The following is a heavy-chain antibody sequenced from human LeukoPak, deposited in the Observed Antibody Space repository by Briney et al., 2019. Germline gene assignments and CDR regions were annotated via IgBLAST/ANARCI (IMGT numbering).Heavy chain of an antibody. CDR2: IYSGGST. V-gene: IGHV3-53*01. D-gene: IGHD1-26*01. J-gene: IGHJ4*02. CDR1: GFTFSSYW. Sequence: PGGSLRLSCASSGFTFSSYWMHWVRQAPGKGLEWVSIIYSGGSTEYADSVKGRFTISRDNSENTVYLQMNSLRGEDTAVYYCARGDSGKWNFKRGFDYWGQGTLVTISS. CDR3: ARGDSGKWNFKRGFDY.